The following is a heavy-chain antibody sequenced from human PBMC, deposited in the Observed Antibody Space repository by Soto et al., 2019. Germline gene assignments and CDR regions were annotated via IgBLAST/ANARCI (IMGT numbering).Heavy chain of an antibody. V-gene: IGHV3-30-3*01. Sequence: QVQLVESGGGVVQPGRSLRLSCAASGFTFSSYAMHWVRQAPGKGLEWVAVISYDGSNKYYADSVKGRFTISRDNSKNTLYLQMNSLRAEDTAVYYCARDHGYSYGYLDYWCQGTLVTVSS. J-gene: IGHJ4*02. CDR2: ISYDGSNK. CDR3: ARDHGYSYGYLDY. D-gene: IGHD5-18*01. CDR1: GFTFSSYA.